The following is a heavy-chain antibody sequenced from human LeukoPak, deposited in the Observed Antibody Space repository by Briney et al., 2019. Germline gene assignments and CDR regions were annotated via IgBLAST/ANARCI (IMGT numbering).Heavy chain of an antibody. CDR2: IYSGGST. D-gene: IGHD6-19*01. V-gene: IGHV3-53*01. J-gene: IGHJ3*02. CDR3: ASVRWLVRAFDI. CDR1: GFTVSSNY. Sequence: GGSLRLSCAASGFTVSSNYMSWVRPAPGKGLEWVSVIYSGGSTYYADSVKGRFTISRDNSKNTLYLQMNSLRTEDTAVYYCASVRWLVRAFDIWGQGTMVTVSS.